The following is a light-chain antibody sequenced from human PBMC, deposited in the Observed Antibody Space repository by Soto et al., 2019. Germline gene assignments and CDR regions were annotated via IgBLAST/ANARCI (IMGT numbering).Light chain of an antibody. CDR1: QSVGSH. Sequence: EVVMTQSPATLSVSPGETASLSCRASQSVGSHLAWYQQKPGQGPRLLIYNAGIRATGIPARFSGSGSGTEFTLTISSLQSEDFAVYYCQQYNDWPPVTFGQGTRLEI. V-gene: IGKV3-15*01. J-gene: IGKJ5*01. CDR3: QQYNDWPPVT. CDR2: NAG.